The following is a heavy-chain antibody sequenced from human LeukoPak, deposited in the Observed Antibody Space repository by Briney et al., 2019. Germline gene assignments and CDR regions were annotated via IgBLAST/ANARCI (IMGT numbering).Heavy chain of an antibody. CDR1: GGSISSGGYY. J-gene: IGHJ4*02. V-gene: IGHV4-31*03. Sequence: SETLSLTCTVSGGSISSGGYYWSWIRQHPGKGLEWIGYIYYSGSTYYNPSLKSRVTISVDTSKNQLSLKLSSVTAADTAVYYCAATSRVVVSFDYWGQGTLVTVSS. CDR2: IYYSGST. D-gene: IGHD2-21*01. CDR3: AATSRVVVSFDY.